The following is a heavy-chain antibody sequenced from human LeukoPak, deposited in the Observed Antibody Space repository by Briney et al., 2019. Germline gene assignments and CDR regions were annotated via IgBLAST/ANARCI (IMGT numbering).Heavy chain of an antibody. CDR3: TKLAVASADS. J-gene: IGHJ4*02. D-gene: IGHD6-19*01. Sequence: RAGGSLRLSCAASGFSFSSYEMNWVPQAPGKGLEWVSNISSCGSTKYYADSVKGRFTVYRDKAKNSLYLKMNSLRAGDTGVYYCTKLAVASADSWGQGTLVTVSS. V-gene: IGHV3-48*03. CDR1: GFSFSSYE. CDR2: ISSCGSTK.